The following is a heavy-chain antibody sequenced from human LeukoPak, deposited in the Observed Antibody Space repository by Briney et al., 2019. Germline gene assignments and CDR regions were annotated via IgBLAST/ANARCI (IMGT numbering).Heavy chain of an antibody. D-gene: IGHD7-27*01. CDR3: ARHVVGTRIAGY. CDR2: FYTSGST. CDR1: GGSISSGSDY. Sequence: SETLSLTCTVSGGSISSGSDYWSWIRQPAGKGLEWIGRFYTSGSTNYNPSLKSRVTISVDTSKNQFSLKLSSVTAADTAVYYCARHVVGTRIAGYWGQGNLVTVSS. V-gene: IGHV4-61*02. J-gene: IGHJ4*02.